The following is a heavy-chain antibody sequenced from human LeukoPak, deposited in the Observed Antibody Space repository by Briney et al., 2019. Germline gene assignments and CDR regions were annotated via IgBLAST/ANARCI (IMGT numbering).Heavy chain of an antibody. Sequence: SETLSLTCTVSGGSISSSSYYWGWIRQPPGKGLEWIGSIYYSGSTYYNPSLKSRVTISVDTSKNQFSLKLSSVTAADTAVYYCARHDSGYAGDYWGQGTLITVSS. D-gene: IGHD5-12*01. J-gene: IGHJ4*02. CDR3: ARHDSGYAGDY. CDR2: IYYSGST. CDR1: GGSISSSSYY. V-gene: IGHV4-39*07.